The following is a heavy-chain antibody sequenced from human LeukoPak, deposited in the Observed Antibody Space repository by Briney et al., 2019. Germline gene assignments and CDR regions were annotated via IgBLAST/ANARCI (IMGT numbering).Heavy chain of an antibody. J-gene: IGHJ5*02. Sequence: PSETLSLTCTVSGGSISGYYWSWIRQPAGKGLEWTGRIYTSGSTNYNPSLKSRVTMSVDTSKNQFSLKLRSVTAADTAVYYCARDLGSRIRHNWFDPWGQGTLVTVSS. CDR2: IYTSGST. CDR1: GGSISGYY. V-gene: IGHV4-4*07. CDR3: ARDLGSRIRHNWFDP. D-gene: IGHD2-2*01.